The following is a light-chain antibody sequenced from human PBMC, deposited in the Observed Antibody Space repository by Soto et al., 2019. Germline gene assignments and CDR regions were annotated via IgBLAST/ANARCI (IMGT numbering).Light chain of an antibody. CDR1: QSITRW. CDR3: QQYKSHPVT. Sequence: DIQMTQSPSTLSASVGDRVTITCRASQSITRWLVWYQQKPGKAPKPLIYDASSLQSGVPSRFSGSGSGTEFTLTISSLQPDDFVTYYCQQYKSHPVTFGQGTKVEIK. V-gene: IGKV1-5*01. CDR2: DAS. J-gene: IGKJ1*01.